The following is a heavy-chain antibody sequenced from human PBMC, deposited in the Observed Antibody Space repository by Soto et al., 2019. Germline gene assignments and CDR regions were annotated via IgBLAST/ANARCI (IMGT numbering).Heavy chain of an antibody. J-gene: IGHJ5*02. V-gene: IGHV3-48*02. CDR1: GFTFSSYS. D-gene: IGHD3-10*01. CDR3: ARDPSSNYYGSGSFSWFDP. Sequence: EVQLVESGGGLVQPGGSLRLSCAASGFTFSSYSMNWVRQAPGKGLEWDSYISSSSSTIYYADSVKGRFTISRDNAKNSLYLQMNSLRDEDTAVYYCARDPSSNYYGSGSFSWFDPWGQGTLVTVSS. CDR2: ISSSSSTI.